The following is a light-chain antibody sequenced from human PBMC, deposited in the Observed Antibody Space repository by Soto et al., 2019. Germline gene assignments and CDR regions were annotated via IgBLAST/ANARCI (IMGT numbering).Light chain of an antibody. CDR1: ESVSTG. V-gene: IGKV1-5*01. Sequence: DIQMTQSPSTLSASVGDRVHITCRASESVSTGLAWYQQKPGKAPKLLIYDASSLESGVPSRFSGTGSGTQFTLTISSLQPDDFATYYCQHYKTYPLTFGQGTRVEIK. J-gene: IGKJ1*01. CDR3: QHYKTYPLT. CDR2: DAS.